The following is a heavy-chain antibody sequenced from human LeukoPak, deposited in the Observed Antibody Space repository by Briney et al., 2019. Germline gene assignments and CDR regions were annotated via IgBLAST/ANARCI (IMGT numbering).Heavy chain of an antibody. J-gene: IGHJ4*02. CDR1: GYSFAGYH. Sequence: AASVKVSCKSPGYSFAGYHMHRVRQAPGQGLEWMGGIIPIFGTTNYAHNFQGRVTITADESTSTAYMELSSLRSEDTAVYYCARGVNYYDSIRRGVEFDYWGQGTLVTVSS. CDR2: IIPIFGTT. D-gene: IGHD3-22*01. CDR3: ARGVNYYDSIRRGVEFDY. V-gene: IGHV1-69*13.